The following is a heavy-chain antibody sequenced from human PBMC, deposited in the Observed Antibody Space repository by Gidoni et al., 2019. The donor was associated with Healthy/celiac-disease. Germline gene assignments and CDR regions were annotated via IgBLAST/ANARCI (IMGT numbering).Heavy chain of an antibody. CDR3: SRHGDYDFWRRMCYYYYYYIDV. V-gene: IGHV4-39*01. CDR2: IYYSGST. J-gene: IGHJ6*03. Sequence: LQLPVSGPGLVKPSETLSLTCTVSGGPISRSSSYWDWLRQPPGKGLEWIGSIYYSGSTYYNPALKRRVTISVDTSKNQFSLKLSSVTAADTAVYYCSRHGDYDFWRRMCYYYYYYIDVWGKGTTFTVSS. CDR1: GGPISRSSSY. D-gene: IGHD3-3*01.